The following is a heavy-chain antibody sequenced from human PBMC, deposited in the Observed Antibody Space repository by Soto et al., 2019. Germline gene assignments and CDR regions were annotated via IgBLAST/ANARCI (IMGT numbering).Heavy chain of an antibody. CDR2: INHSGST. CDR3: ARALYCSSTSCHGYFDY. D-gene: IGHD2-2*01. V-gene: IGHV4-34*01. CDR1: GGSFSGYY. J-gene: IGHJ4*02. Sequence: SETLSLTCAVYGGSFSGYYWSWIRQPPGKGLEWIGEINHSGSTNYNPSLKSRVTISVDTSKNQFSLKLSSVTAADTAVYYCARALYCSSTSCHGYFDYWGQGTLVTVSS.